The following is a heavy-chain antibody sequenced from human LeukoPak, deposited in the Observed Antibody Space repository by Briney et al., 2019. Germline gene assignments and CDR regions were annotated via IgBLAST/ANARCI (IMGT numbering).Heavy chain of an antibody. CDR2: INPNSGGT. J-gene: IGHJ4*02. CDR1: GYTFTAYY. D-gene: IGHD3-10*01. Sequence: ASVKVSCMASGYTFTAYYMHWVRQAPGQGLEWMGWINPNSGGTNYAQKFQGRVTMTRDTSISTAYMELSRLRSDDTAVYYCSCLTIGDYWGQGTLVTVSS. CDR3: SCLTIGDY. V-gene: IGHV1-2*02.